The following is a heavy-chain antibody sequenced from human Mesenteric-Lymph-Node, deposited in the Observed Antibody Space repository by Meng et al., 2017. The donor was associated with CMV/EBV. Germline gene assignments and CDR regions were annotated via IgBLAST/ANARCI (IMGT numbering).Heavy chain of an antibody. D-gene: IGHD3-3*01. CDR2: IYYSGGT. Sequence: SETLSLTCTVSGGSISSYYWSWIRQPPGKGLEWIGYIYYSGGTNYNPSLKSRVTISVDTSKNQFSLKLSSVTAADTAVYYCARDYDAYGMDVWGQGTTVTVSS. V-gene: IGHV4-59*01. CDR1: GGSISSYY. J-gene: IGHJ6*02. CDR3: ARDYDAYGMDV.